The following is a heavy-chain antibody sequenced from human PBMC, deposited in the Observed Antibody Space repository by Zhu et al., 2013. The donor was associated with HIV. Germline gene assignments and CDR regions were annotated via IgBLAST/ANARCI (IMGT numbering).Heavy chain of an antibody. CDR3: ARGPTFGGVIVNWPTTPFDY. Sequence: QVQLVQSGAEVKKPGSSVKVSCKASGGTFSSYAISWVRQAPGQGLEWMGGIIPIFGTANYAQKFQGRVTITADESTSTAYMELSSLRSEDTAVYYCARGPTFGGVIVNWPTTPFDYWGQGTLVTVSS. V-gene: IGHV1-69*01. CDR2: IIPIFGTA. CDR1: GGTFSSYA. D-gene: IGHD3-16*02. J-gene: IGHJ4*02.